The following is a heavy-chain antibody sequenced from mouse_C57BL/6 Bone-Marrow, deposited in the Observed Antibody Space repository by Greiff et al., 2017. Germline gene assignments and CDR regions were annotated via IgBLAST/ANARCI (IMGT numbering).Heavy chain of an antibody. CDR1: GYAFSSYW. CDR3: AREIIFGTTVVGNYAMDY. J-gene: IGHJ4*01. CDR2: IYPGDGDT. Sequence: VKLMESGAELVKPGASVKISCKASGYAFSSYWMTWVKQRPGKGLEWIGQIYPGDGDTNYNGKFKGKATLTADKSSSTAYMQLSSLTSEDSAVYFCAREIIFGTTVVGNYAMDYWGQGTSVTVTS. D-gene: IGHD1-1*01. V-gene: IGHV1-80*01.